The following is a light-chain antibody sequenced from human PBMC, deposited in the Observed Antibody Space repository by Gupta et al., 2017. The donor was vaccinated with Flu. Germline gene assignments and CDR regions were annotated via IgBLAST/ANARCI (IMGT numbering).Light chain of an antibody. Sequence: GQTASIAWGGNNIGSETVHWYQQKPGQAPVLVLYDEDFRPSGIPERFSGSNSGNTATLTIRRVEAGDEADYYCQVWDTASDHWLFGAGTTLTVV. J-gene: IGLJ3*02. CDR1: NIGSET. CDR3: QVWDTASDHWL. CDR2: DED. V-gene: IGLV3-21*02.